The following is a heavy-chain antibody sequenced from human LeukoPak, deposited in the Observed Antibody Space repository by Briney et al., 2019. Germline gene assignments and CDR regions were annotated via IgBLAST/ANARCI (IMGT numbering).Heavy chain of an antibody. Sequence: PGGSLRLSCAASGFTFSSFWMSWVRQTPGKGLEWVANINEDGSEKYYEDSVKGRFTISRDNAKNSLNLEVNGLRAEDTAVYYCARGSGTLGPWGQGTLVTVSS. CDR2: INEDGSEK. D-gene: IGHD1-26*01. V-gene: IGHV3-7*04. CDR3: ARGSGTLGP. J-gene: IGHJ5*02. CDR1: GFTFSSFW.